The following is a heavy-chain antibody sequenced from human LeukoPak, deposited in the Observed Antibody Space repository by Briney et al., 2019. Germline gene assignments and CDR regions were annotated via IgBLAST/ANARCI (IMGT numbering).Heavy chain of an antibody. CDR3: ARDKGEYYDSSGYLDY. D-gene: IGHD3-22*01. J-gene: IGHJ4*02. Sequence: SETLSLTCAVYGGSFSGYYWSWIRQPPGKGLEWVGEINHSGSTNYNPSLKSRVTISVDTSKNQFSLKLSSVTAADTAVYYCARDKGEYYDSSGYLDYWGQGTLVTVSS. CDR1: GGSFSGYY. V-gene: IGHV4-34*01. CDR2: INHSGST.